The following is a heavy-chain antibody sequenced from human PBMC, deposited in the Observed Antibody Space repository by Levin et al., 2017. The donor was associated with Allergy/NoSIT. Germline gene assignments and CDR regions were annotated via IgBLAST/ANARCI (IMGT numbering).Heavy chain of an antibody. CDR1: GFTFSDHY. J-gene: IGHJ6*02. CDR2: TRNKANSYTT. V-gene: IGHV3-72*01. CDR3: ARGGGDSWRGYYRTYYYYGMDV. Sequence: PGGSLRLSCAASGFTFSDHYMDWVRQAPGKGLEWVGRTRNKANSYTTEYAASVKGRFTISRDDSKNSVYLRMNSLKTEDTAVYYCARGGGDSWRGYYRTYYYYGMDVWGQGTTVTVSS. D-gene: IGHD3-3*01.